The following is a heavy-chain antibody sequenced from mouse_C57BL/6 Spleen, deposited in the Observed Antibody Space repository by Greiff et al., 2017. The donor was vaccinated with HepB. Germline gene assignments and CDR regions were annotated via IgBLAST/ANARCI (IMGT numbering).Heavy chain of an antibody. CDR3: ARSYDYGGTWFAY. CDR1: GYSFTGYY. D-gene: IGHD2-4*01. Sequence: VHVKQSGPELVKPGASVKISCKASGYSFTGYYMNWVKQSPEKSLEWIGEINPSTGGTTYNQKFKAKATLTVDKSSSTAYMQLKSLTSEDSAVYYCARSYDYGGTWFAYWGQGTLVTVSA. V-gene: IGHV1-42*01. CDR2: INPSTGGT. J-gene: IGHJ3*01.